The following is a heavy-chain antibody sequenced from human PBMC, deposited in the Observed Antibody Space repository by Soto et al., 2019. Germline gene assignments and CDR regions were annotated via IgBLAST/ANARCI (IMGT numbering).Heavy chain of an antibody. Sequence: GWSLRLSCAASGFTFSSYAMSWVRQAPGKGLEWVSAISGSGGSTYYADSVKGRFTISRDNSKNTLYLQMNSLRAEDTAVYYCAKDQCSGGSCYRYYYYYGMDVWGQGTTVTVSS. V-gene: IGHV3-23*01. CDR2: ISGSGGST. D-gene: IGHD2-15*01. CDR3: AKDQCSGGSCYRYYYYYGMDV. J-gene: IGHJ6*02. CDR1: GFTFSSYA.